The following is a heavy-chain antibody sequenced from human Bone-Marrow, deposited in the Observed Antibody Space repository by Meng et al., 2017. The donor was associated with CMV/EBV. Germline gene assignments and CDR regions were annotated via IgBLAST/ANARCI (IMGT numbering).Heavy chain of an antibody. Sequence: GESLKISCAASGFTFSSYAMHWVRQAPGKGLEWVAFIRYDGSNKYYADSVKGRFTISRDNSKNTLYLQMNSLRAEDTAVYYCARKTYYDSSGYHDYWGQGTLVPVSS. CDR1: GFTFSSYA. J-gene: IGHJ4*02. CDR2: IRYDGSNK. V-gene: IGHV3-30*02. CDR3: ARKTYYDSSGYHDY. D-gene: IGHD3-22*01.